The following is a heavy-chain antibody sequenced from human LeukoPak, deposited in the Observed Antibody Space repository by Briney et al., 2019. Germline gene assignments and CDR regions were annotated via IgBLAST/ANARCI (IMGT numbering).Heavy chain of an antibody. J-gene: IGHJ6*03. CDR3: ASVRRGFGESSKYYSYYYMDV. Sequence: PSETLSLTCTVSGGSISSSNFYWGWVRQPPGKGLDWIGSIYYSGSTYDNPSLKSRVTITVDTSKNQFYLKLSSVTAADTAVYYCASVRRGFGESSKYYSYYYMDVWGNGTTVPIS. CDR2: IYYSGST. V-gene: IGHV4-39*07. CDR1: GGSISSSNFY. D-gene: IGHD3-10*01.